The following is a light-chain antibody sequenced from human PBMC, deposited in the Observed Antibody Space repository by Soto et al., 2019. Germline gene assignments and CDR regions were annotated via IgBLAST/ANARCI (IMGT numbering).Light chain of an antibody. CDR3: QQYDTYWT. Sequence: DIQMTQSPTSLSASVGDGVTITCRASQTVSTYLNWYQQKPGKAPKLLINAALTLQPGVPPRFSASGSGTDFTLTITGLQPEDFATYYCQQYDTYWTFGQGTKVEI. CDR2: AAL. CDR1: QTVSTY. V-gene: IGKV1-39*01. J-gene: IGKJ1*01.